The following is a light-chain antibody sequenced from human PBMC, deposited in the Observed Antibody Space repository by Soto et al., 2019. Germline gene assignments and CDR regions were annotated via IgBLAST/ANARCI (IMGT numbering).Light chain of an antibody. Sequence: EIVLTQSPDTLSLFPGERATLSCRASQNVGNYLAWYQEKPGQAPRLLISDSSNRATGIPARFSGSGSGTDFTLTISGLEPDDFALYFCQQRADWPITVGPGTKVDIK. J-gene: IGKJ3*01. CDR2: DSS. CDR1: QNVGNY. CDR3: QQRADWPIT. V-gene: IGKV3-11*01.